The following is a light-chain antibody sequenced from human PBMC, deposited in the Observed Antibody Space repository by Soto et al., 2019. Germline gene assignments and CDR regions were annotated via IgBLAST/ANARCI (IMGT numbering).Light chain of an antibody. V-gene: IGLV2-14*01. CDR2: EVS. Sequence: QSALTQPASVSGSPRQSITISCTGTSSDVGGYNYVSWYQQYPGKAPKLMIYEVSNRPSGVSNRFSGSKSGNTASLTISGLQAEDEADYYCSSYTSSSTLVFGGGTKLTVL. CDR1: SSDVGGYNY. J-gene: IGLJ3*02. CDR3: SSYTSSSTLV.